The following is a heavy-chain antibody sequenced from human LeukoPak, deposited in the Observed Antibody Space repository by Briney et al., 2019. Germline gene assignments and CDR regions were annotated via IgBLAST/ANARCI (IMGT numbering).Heavy chain of an antibody. CDR3: ARGVAGTEGLFDY. V-gene: IGHV1-18*01. J-gene: IGHJ4*02. D-gene: IGHD6-19*01. CDR2: FSAYNGNT. CDR1: GYTFTNYG. Sequence: ASVKVSCKASGYTFTNYGITWVRQAPGQGPEWMGWFSAYNGNTNYAQKLQDRVTMTTDTSTNTAYMELRSLRSDDTAVYFCARGVAGTEGLFDYWGQGTLVTVSS.